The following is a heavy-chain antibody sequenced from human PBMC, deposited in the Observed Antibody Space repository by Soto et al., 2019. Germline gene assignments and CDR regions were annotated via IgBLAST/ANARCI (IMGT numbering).Heavy chain of an antibody. CDR3: ALRSMAVVPEY. CDR2: LYYGRST. V-gene: IGHV4-59*01. J-gene: IGHJ4*02. CDR1: GDSISSYY. D-gene: IGHD3-22*01. Sequence: QVQLQESGPGLVKPSETLSLTCAVSGDSISSYYCMWIRQPPGKGLESIGYLYYGRSTNYNPSLQRRATLSVDTSTNQCSLTLSSMTAAYTAVYYCALRSMAVVPEYWGQGTLVTVSS.